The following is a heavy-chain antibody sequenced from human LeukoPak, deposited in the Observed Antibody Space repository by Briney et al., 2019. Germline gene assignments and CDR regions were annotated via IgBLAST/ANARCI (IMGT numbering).Heavy chain of an antibody. J-gene: IGHJ3*02. CDR3: AGYSSGWFGSFDI. Sequence: GGSLRLSCADSGFTFSDYYMSWIRQAPGKGLGWVSYTSSSGSTIYYADSVKGRFTISSDNAKNSLYLQMSSLRAEDTAVYYCAGYSSGWFGSFDIWGQGTMVTVSS. V-gene: IGHV3-11*04. D-gene: IGHD6-19*01. CDR2: TSSSGSTI. CDR1: GFTFSDYY.